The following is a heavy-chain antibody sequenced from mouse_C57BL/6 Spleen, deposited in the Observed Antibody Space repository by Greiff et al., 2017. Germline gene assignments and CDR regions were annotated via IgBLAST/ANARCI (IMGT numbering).Heavy chain of an antibody. CDR1: GFTFSSYA. D-gene: IGHD2-3*01. Sequence: EVKLVESGGGLVKPGGSLKLSCAASGFTFSSYAMSWVRQTPEKRLEWVATISDGGSYTYYPDNVKGRFTISRDNAKNNLYLQMSHLKSEDTAMYYCARDRGYDGYYYYFDYWGQGTTLTVSS. V-gene: IGHV5-4*01. CDR2: ISDGGSYT. CDR3: ARDRGYDGYYYYFDY. J-gene: IGHJ2*01.